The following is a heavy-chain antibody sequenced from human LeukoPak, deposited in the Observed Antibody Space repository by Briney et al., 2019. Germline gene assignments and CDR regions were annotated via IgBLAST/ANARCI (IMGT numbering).Heavy chain of an antibody. D-gene: IGHD6-19*01. CDR2: ISYDARNI. V-gene: IGHV3-30*04. CDR1: GFTFSTYA. J-gene: IGHJ4*02. CDR3: ARCHSSGWYFDY. Sequence: GGSLRLSCAASGFTFSTYAIHWVRQAPGKGLEWVAVISYDARNIYYADSVKGRFTISRDNSKNTLYLQMNSLRAEDTAVYYCARCHSSGWYFDYWGQGTPVTVSS.